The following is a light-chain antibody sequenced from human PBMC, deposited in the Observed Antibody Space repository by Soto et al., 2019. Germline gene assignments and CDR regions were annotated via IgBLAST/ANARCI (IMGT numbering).Light chain of an antibody. Sequence: DIQMTQSPSTLSASVGDRVTITCRASQSISNWLAWYQQKPGKAPKLLIYKASSLEGGVPSRFSGSGSGTEFTLTISCLQPDDFATYYCQQYNTYSQTFGQGTKVEIQ. V-gene: IGKV1-5*03. J-gene: IGKJ1*01. CDR2: KAS. CDR3: QQYNTYSQT. CDR1: QSISNW.